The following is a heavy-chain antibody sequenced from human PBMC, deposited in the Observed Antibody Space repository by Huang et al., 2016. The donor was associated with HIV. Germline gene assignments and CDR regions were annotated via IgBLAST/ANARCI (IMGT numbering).Heavy chain of an antibody. CDR3: ARARGYYDSSVSYYFDY. D-gene: IGHD3-22*01. CDR2: IFPILGTA. J-gene: IGHJ4*02. Sequence: QVQLVQSGAEVKKPGSSVKVSCKASGGTFSSYAISGGRQAPGQGIEWMGGIFPILGTANYAPKFQGRVTITADESTSTAYMELSSLRSEDTAVYYCARARGYYDSSVSYYFDYWGQGTLVTVSS. V-gene: IGHV1-69*13. CDR1: GGTFSSYA.